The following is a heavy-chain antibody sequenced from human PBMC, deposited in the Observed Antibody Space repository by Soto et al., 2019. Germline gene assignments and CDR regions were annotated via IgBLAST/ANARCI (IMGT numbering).Heavy chain of an antibody. Sequence: GSLRLSCEVSGFTLTSYGMNWVRQAPDKGLEWVSTIGRGGDTYYADSVKGRFTISRDNSKNTLFLQMHSLRAEDTALYFCAKDGTTTGIHYYAMDVWGQGTTVTVSS. D-gene: IGHD1-1*01. CDR1: GFTLTSYG. V-gene: IGHV3-23*01. J-gene: IGHJ6*02. CDR2: IGRGGDT. CDR3: AKDGTTTGIHYYAMDV.